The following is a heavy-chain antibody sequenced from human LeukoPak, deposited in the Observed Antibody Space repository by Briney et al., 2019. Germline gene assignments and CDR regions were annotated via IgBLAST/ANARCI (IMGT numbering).Heavy chain of an antibody. Sequence: GGSLRLSCAASGFTFSSYAMSWVRQAPGKGLEWVSAISGTGGSTYYADSVKGRFTISRDNSKNTLYLQMNSLRAEDTAVYYCAKSSGDYLYFDYWGQGILVTVSS. CDR3: AKSSGDYLYFDY. CDR1: GFTFSSYA. CDR2: ISGTGGST. D-gene: IGHD4-17*01. V-gene: IGHV3-23*01. J-gene: IGHJ4*02.